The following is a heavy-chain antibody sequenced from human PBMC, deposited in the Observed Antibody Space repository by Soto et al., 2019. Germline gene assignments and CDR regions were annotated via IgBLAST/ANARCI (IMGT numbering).Heavy chain of an antibody. V-gene: IGHV4-34*01. CDR3: ARDSSSGSPSWFDP. CDR1: GGSFSGYY. Sequence: SETLSLTCAVYGGSFSGYYWSWIRQPPGKGLEWIGEINHSGSTNYNPSLKSRVTISVDTSKNQFSLKLSSVTAADTAVYYCARDSSSGSPSWFDPWGQGSLVTVSS. J-gene: IGHJ5*02. D-gene: IGHD1-26*01. CDR2: INHSGST.